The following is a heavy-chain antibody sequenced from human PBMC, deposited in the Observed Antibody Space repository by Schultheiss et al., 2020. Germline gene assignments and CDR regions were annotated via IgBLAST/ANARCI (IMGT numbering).Heavy chain of an antibody. V-gene: IGHV3-53*01. CDR2: IYSGGST. CDR3: ARRGYSYGYGQDAFDI. J-gene: IGHJ3*02. Sequence: GGSLRLSCAASGFTFDDYTMHWVRQAPGKGLEWVSVIYSGGSTYYADSVKGRFTISRDNSKNTLYLQMNSLRAEDTAVYYCARRGYSYGYGQDAFDIWGQGTTVTVAS. CDR1: GFTFDDYT. D-gene: IGHD5-18*01.